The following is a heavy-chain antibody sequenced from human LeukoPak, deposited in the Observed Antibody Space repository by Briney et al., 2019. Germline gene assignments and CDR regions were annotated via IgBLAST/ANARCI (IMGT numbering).Heavy chain of an antibody. J-gene: IGHJ4*02. V-gene: IGHV1-2*02. CDR1: GYILTDYY. D-gene: IGHD6-19*01. CDR2: INPNSGDT. Sequence: ASVKVSCKASGYILTDYYIHWVRQAPGQGLEWMGWINPNSGDTNYAQKFQGRVTMTRDTSISTVYMELRRLRYDDTAAYYCARDLSSGWFRMNDYWGQGTLVTVSS. CDR3: ARDLSSGWFRMNDY.